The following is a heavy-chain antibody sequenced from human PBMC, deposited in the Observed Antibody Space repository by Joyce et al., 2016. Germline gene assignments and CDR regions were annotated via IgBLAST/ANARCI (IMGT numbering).Heavy chain of an antibody. Sequence: QVQLVQSGAEVKKPGSSVKVSCQTSGGTFSNYAISWVRQAPGQGLEWRGTIIPIVGAPSSAKKFQGRVTITADESTSTVYMELRSLRSEDTAIYDCATWTTVRPGGPDNKWGQGTLITVS. V-gene: IGHV1-69*18. CDR3: ATWTTVRPGGPDNK. D-gene: IGHD3/OR15-3a*01. J-gene: IGHJ4*02. CDR1: GGTFSNYA. CDR2: IIPIVGAP.